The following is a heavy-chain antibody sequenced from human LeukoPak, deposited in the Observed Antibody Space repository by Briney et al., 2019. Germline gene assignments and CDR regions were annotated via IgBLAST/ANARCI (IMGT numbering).Heavy chain of an antibody. CDR2: ISDSGATT. V-gene: IGHV3-23*01. CDR1: GFTFSSYG. D-gene: IGHD3-10*01. CDR3: ARGRSGGYSDY. Sequence: GSLRLSCAASGFTFSSYGMTWVRQAPGKGLEWVSTISDSGATTWYADSVKGRFTISRDNAKNSLFLQMNSLRAEDTAVYYCARGRSGGYSDYWGQGTLVTVSS. J-gene: IGHJ4*02.